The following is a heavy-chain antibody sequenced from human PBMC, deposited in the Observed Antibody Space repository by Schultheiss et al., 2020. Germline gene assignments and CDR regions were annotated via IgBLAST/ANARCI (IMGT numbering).Heavy chain of an antibody. J-gene: IGHJ4*02. D-gene: IGHD6-13*01. V-gene: IGHV1-8*01. CDR1: GYTFTSYD. Sequence: ASVKVSCKTSGYTFTSYDINWVRQATGQGLEWMGWMHPNSGATGYAQKFQGRVTMTRDTSISTAYMELSRLRSDDTAVYYCARVRGRGIAAAGHYYFDYWGQGTLVTVSS. CDR2: MHPNSGAT. CDR3: ARVRGRGIAAAGHYYFDY.